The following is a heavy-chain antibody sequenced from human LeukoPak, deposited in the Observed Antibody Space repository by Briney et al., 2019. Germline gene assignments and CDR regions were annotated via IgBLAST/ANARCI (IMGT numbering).Heavy chain of an antibody. J-gene: IGHJ4*01. CDR1: RGTFSSYA. CDR3: ARDRCSGGSCYDY. D-gene: IGHD2-15*01. Sequence: SVKVSCKAFRGTFSSYAMSWVRQAPGQGLEWMGVIIPIFGTPNYAQQFQGRVTITTAESSSTAYMELSSLRSEDTAVYYCARDRCSGGSCYDYWGQGTLVTVSA. CDR2: IIPIFGTP. V-gene: IGHV1-69*05.